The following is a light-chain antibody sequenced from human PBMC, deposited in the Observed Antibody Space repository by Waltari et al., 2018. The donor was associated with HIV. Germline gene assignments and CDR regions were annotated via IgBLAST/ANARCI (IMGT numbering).Light chain of an antibody. Sequence: NFMLTQPYSVSESPGKTVTISCTRSSGSISINFVQWYQHRPGSAPTTVIYEDNQRPSGVPDRFSGSIDRSSNSASLTISGLETEDEADYYCQSYGDNAVIFGGGTKVTVL. CDR1: SGSISINF. CDR3: QSYGDNAVI. J-gene: IGLJ2*01. CDR2: EDN. V-gene: IGLV6-57*04.